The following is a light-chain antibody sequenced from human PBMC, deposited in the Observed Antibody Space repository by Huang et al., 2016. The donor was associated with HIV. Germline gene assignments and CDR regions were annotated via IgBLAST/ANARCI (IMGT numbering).Light chain of an antibody. J-gene: IGKJ5*01. CDR2: SAS. CDR3: QQTYSAPIT. CDR1: QDIGNY. Sequence: DIQMTQSPSSLSASVGDRVTVPCRASQDIGNYLNWYQKKPGKAPKLLIYSASTLQRGVPSRFSGSGSWTDFTLTISSLQVDDFAAYYCQQTYSAPITFGQGTRLEIK. V-gene: IGKV1-39*01.